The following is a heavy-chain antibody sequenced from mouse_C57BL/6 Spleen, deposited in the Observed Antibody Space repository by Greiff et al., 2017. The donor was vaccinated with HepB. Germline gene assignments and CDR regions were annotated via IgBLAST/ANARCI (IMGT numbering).Heavy chain of an antibody. V-gene: IGHV1-50*01. CDR1: GYTFTSYW. CDR3: ALYYGNYGKAY. CDR2: IDPSDIYT. D-gene: IGHD2-1*01. Sequence: QVQLQQPGAELVKPGASVKLSCKASGYTFTSYWMQWVKQRPGQGLEWIGEIDPSDIYTNYNQKFKGKATLTVDTSSSTAYIQLSSLTSEDSAVYYCALYYGNYGKAYWGQGTLVTVSA. J-gene: IGHJ3*01.